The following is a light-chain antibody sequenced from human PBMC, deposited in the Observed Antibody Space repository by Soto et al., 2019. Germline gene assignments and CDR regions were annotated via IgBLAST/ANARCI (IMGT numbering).Light chain of an antibody. Sequence: DIVLTQSPGTLSLSPGERATLSCRASQSVSSSYLAWYQQKPGQAPRLLIYGASSRATGIPDRFSGSGSGTDFTLTISRLEPEDFAVYYCQQHGSSPSWTFGQGTKVDI. CDR3: QQHGSSPSWT. J-gene: IGKJ1*01. V-gene: IGKV3-20*01. CDR2: GAS. CDR1: QSVSSSY.